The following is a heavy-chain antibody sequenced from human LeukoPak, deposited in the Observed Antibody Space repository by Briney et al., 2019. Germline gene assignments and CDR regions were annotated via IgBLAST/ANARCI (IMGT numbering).Heavy chain of an antibody. CDR3: ARDLLPLGGTLGNWFDP. J-gene: IGHJ5*02. Sequence: TGGSLRLSCVASGFTFNSYNINWVRQAPGKGLEWVATISSSGGRTFHADSVKGRFTISRDNSMNTLFLQMNSLRVDDTAVYYCARDLLPLGGTLGNWFDPWGQGTLVTVSS. V-gene: IGHV3-23*01. CDR2: ISSSGGRT. D-gene: IGHD1-26*01. CDR1: GFTFNSYN.